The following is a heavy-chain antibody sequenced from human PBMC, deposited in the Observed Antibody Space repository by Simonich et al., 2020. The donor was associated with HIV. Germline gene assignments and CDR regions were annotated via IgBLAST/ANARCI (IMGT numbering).Heavy chain of an antibody. V-gene: IGHV1-69*13. CDR1: GGTFSSFA. CDR2: IIPIIGKA. CDR3: ARKGGGRGVYYFDY. J-gene: IGHJ4*02. Sequence: QVQLVQSGAEVKKPGSSVKVSCKASGGTFSSFAISWVRQAPGLGLEWVGGIIPIIGKANSAQMFQGRVTITADESTSTAYMELSSLRSEDTGIYYCARKGGGRGVYYFDYWGQGTLVTVSS. D-gene: IGHD3-10*01.